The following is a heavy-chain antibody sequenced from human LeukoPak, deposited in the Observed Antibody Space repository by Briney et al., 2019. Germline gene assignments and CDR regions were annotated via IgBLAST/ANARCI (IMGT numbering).Heavy chain of an antibody. D-gene: IGHD6-19*01. V-gene: IGHV4-34*01. Sequence: SETPSLTCAVYGGSFSGYYWSWIRQPPGKGLEWIGEINHRGSTNYNPSLKSRVTMSVDTSKNQFSLKLSSVTAADTAVYYCARGRVSSGWLPFSFWGQGTLVTVSS. CDR2: INHRGST. CDR1: GGSFSGYY. J-gene: IGHJ4*02. CDR3: ARGRVSSGWLPFSF.